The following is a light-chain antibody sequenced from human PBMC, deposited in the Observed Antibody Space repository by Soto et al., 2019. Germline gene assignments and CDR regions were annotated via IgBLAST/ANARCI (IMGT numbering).Light chain of an antibody. Sequence: EIVMTQSPATLSVSPGERATLSCRASQSVSSSLAWYQHKPGQAPRHLIYGASIRATGIPARFSGSGSGTEFTLTISSLQSEDFAAYYCQQYSNRYTFGQGTKLEIK. V-gene: IGKV3D-15*01. CDR2: GAS. J-gene: IGKJ2*01. CDR1: QSVSSS. CDR3: QQYSNRYT.